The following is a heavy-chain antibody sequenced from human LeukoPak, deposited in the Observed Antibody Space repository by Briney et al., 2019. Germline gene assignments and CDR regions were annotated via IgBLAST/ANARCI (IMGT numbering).Heavy chain of an antibody. J-gene: IGHJ4*02. V-gene: IGHV3-15*01. Sequence: GGSLRLSCAASGFTVSSNYMSWVRQAPGKGLEWVGRIKSKTDGGTTDYAAPVKGRFTISRDDSKNTLYLQMNSLKTEDTAVYYCTTDLIVGVPTNDYWGQGTLVTVSS. CDR3: TTDLIVGVPTNDY. CDR2: IKSKTDGGTT. D-gene: IGHD1-26*01. CDR1: GFTVSSNY.